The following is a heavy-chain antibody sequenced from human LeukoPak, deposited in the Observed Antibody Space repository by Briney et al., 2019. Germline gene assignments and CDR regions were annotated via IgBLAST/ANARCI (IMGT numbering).Heavy chain of an antibody. Sequence: SETLSLTCTVSGGSISSYYWSWIRQPPGKGLEWIGYIYYSGSTNYNPSLKSRVTISVDTSKNQFSLKLSSVTAADTAVYYCAREAPTIFGVVFDYWGQGTLVTVSS. CDR3: AREAPTIFGVVFDY. V-gene: IGHV4-59*01. J-gene: IGHJ4*02. CDR1: GGSISSYY. D-gene: IGHD3-3*01. CDR2: IYYSGST.